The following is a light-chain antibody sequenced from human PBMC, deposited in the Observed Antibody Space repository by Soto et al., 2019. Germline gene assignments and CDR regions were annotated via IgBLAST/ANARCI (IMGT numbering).Light chain of an antibody. CDR2: DAS. CDR3: QQRSDWLT. Sequence: EIVLTQSPSTLSVSPGERATLSCRASQSVSSYLAWYQQKPGQAPRLLIYDASNRATGIPARFSGSGSGTDFTLTISSLEPEDFAVYYCQQRSDWLTFGGGTKVDIK. V-gene: IGKV3-11*01. CDR1: QSVSSY. J-gene: IGKJ4*01.